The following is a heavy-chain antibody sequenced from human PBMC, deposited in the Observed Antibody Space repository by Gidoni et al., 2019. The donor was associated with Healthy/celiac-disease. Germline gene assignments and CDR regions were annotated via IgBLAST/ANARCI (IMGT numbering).Heavy chain of an antibody. CDR2: IYYSGST. D-gene: IGHD3-16*01. CDR3: ARHTRGYYFDY. V-gene: IGHV4-39*01. Sequence: QLQLQESGPGLVKPSETLSLTCTVSGGSIRSSSYYWGWIRQPPGKGLEWIGSIYYSGSTYYNPSLKSRVTISVDTSKNQFSLKLSSVTAADTAVYYCARHTRGYYFDYWGQGTLVTVSS. CDR1: GGSIRSSSYY. J-gene: IGHJ4*02.